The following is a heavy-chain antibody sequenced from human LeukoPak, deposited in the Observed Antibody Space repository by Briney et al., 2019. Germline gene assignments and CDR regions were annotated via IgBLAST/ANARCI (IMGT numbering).Heavy chain of an antibody. CDR3: ARDRGWNYD. J-gene: IGHJ4*02. V-gene: IGHV3-7*01. CDR1: GFTFSSSW. CDR2: IKQDGSEK. Sequence: GGSLRLSCAASGFTFSSSWMSWVRQAPGKGLEWVANIKQDGSEKYYVDSVKGRFTISRDNAKDSLYLQMNSLRAEDTAVYYCARDRGWNYDWGQGTQVTVSS. D-gene: IGHD1-7*01.